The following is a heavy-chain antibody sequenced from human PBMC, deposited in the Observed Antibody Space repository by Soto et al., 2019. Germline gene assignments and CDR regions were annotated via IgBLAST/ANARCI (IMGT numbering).Heavy chain of an antibody. CDR1: GFSLSTSGMC. V-gene: IGHV2-70*01. D-gene: IGHD3-10*01. J-gene: IGHJ5*02. CDR2: IDWDDDK. CDR3: ARTTGQLWFGELFVNWFDP. Sequence: GSGPTPVNPTQTLTLTCTFSGFSLSTSGMCVSWIRQPPGKALEWLALIDWDDDKYYSTSLKTRLTISKDTSKNQVVLTMTNMDPVDTATYYCARTTGQLWFGELFVNWFDPWGQGTLVTVSS.